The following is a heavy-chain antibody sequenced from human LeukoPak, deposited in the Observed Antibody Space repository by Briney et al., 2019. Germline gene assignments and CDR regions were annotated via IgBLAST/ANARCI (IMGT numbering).Heavy chain of an antibody. V-gene: IGHV3-23*01. Sequence: GGSLRLSCAASGFTFSSNYMSWVRQAPGKGLEWVSAVSGSGGSTYYADSVKGRFTISRDNSKNTLYLQMNSLRAEDTAVYYCAGPYYYYGMDVWGQGTTVTVSS. CDR2: VSGSGGST. CDR1: GFTFSSNY. CDR3: AGPYYYYGMDV. J-gene: IGHJ6*02.